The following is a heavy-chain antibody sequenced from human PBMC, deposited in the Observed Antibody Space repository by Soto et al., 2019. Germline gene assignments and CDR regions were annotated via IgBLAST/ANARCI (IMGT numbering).Heavy chain of an antibody. CDR2: IKSKTDGGTT. D-gene: IGHD2-15*01. Sequence: EVQLVESGGGLVKPGGSLRLSCAASGFTFSNAWMNWVRQAPGKGLEWVGRIKSKTDGGTTDYAAPVKGRFTISRDDSNNTLYLQMNSLKTEDAAVYYCTADYDVVVVVAARGGQGATVTVFS. CDR3: TADYDVVVVVAAR. J-gene: IGHJ6*02. CDR1: GFTFSNAW. V-gene: IGHV3-15*07.